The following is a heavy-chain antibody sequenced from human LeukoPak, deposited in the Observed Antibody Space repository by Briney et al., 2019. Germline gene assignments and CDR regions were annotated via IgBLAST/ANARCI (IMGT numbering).Heavy chain of an antibody. D-gene: IGHD6-13*01. Sequence: ASVKVSCKASGYTFTSYDINWVRQATGQGLEWMGCMNPNSGNTGYAQKLQGRVTMTRNTSISTAYMELSSPRSEDTAMYNRSRCVCLYSSSFVFHYWGQGTLVTVS. CDR2: MNPNSGNT. CDR3: SRCVCLYSSSFVFHY. J-gene: IGHJ4*02. CDR1: GYTFTSYD. V-gene: IGHV1-8*01.